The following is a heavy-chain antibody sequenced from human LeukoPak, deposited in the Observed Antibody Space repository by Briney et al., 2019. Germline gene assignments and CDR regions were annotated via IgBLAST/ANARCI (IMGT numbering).Heavy chain of an antibody. CDR2: INHSGST. D-gene: IGHD3-9*01. Sequence: PSETLSLTCAVYGGSFSGYYWSWIRQPPGKGLEWIGEINHSGSTYYNPSLKSRVTISVDTSKNQFSLKLNSVTAADTAVYYCARHYDILTGYHRYFDYWGQGTLVTVSS. J-gene: IGHJ4*02. CDR3: ARHYDILTGYHRYFDY. V-gene: IGHV4-34*01. CDR1: GGSFSGYY.